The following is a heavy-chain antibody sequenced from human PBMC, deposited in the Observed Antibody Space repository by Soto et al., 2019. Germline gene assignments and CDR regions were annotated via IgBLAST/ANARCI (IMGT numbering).Heavy chain of an antibody. CDR2: ISWNSGSI. CDR1: GFTFEDYA. D-gene: IGHD2-2*01. Sequence: EVQLVESGGGLVQPGRSLRLSCAASGFTFEDYAMNWVRQAPGKGLEWVSGISWNSGSIGYADSVKGRFTISRDNAKNSLYLQMNSLRAEDTALYYCAKVYCSSTSCLDAFDIWGQGTMVTVSS. CDR3: AKVYCSSTSCLDAFDI. V-gene: IGHV3-9*01. J-gene: IGHJ3*02.